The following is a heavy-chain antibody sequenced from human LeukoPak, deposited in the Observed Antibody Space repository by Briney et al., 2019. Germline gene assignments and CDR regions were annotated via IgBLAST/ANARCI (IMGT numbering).Heavy chain of an antibody. CDR3: ARSKASSGWYFGFDY. CDR1: GFTFSSYG. D-gene: IGHD6-19*01. CDR2: ISYDGSNK. V-gene: IGHV3-30*03. J-gene: IGHJ4*02. Sequence: GGSLRPSCAASGFTFSSYGMHWVRQAPGKGLEWVAVISYDGSNKYYADSVKGRFTISRDNSENTLYLQMNSLRAEDTAVYYCARSKASSGWYFGFDYWGQGTLVTVSS.